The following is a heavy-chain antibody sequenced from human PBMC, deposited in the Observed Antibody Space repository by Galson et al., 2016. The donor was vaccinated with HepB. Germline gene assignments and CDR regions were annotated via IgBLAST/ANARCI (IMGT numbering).Heavy chain of an antibody. J-gene: IGHJ6*02. CDR1: GFTVSAHC. CDR2: IYGGGATT. CDR3: ARDEGYSSSGMDV. V-gene: IGHV3-53*01. D-gene: IGHD2-15*01. Sequence: SLRLSCAASGFTVSAHCMAWVRQAPGKGLERVAAIYGGGATTYYTDSVKGRFSISRDISQNTVYLQMESLRAEDMAIYYCARDEGYSSSGMDVWGQGNAVIVSS.